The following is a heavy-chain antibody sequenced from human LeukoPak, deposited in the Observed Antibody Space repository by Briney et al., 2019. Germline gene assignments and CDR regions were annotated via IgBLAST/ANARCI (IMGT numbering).Heavy chain of an antibody. CDR1: GGSISSYY. D-gene: IGHD5-24*01. CDR3: ARGSAGLRDDAFDI. J-gene: IGHJ3*02. V-gene: IGHV4-59*08. Sequence: PSETLSLTCTVSGGSISSYYWSWIRQPPGKGLEWIGYIYYSGSTNYNPSLKSRVTISVDTSKNQFSLKLSSVTAADTAVYYCARGSAGLRDDAFDIWGQGTMVTVSS. CDR2: IYYSGST.